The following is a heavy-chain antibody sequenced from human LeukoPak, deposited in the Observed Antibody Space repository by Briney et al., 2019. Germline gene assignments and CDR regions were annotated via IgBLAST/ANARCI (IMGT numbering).Heavy chain of an antibody. CDR2: IYTSGST. D-gene: IGHD3-22*01. V-gene: IGHV4-4*07. J-gene: IGHJ4*02. CDR3: ARYYDSSGYFDY. CDR1: GGSISSYY. Sequence: SETLSLTCTVSGGSISSYYWSWIRQPAGKGLEWIGRIYTSGSTNYNPSFKSRVTMSVDTSKNQFSLKLSSVTAADTAVYYCARYYDSSGYFDYWGQGTLVTVSS.